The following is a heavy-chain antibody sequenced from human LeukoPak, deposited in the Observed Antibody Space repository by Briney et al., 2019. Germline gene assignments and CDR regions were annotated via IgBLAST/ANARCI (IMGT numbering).Heavy chain of an antibody. D-gene: IGHD3-10*01. J-gene: IGHJ5*02. CDR1: GGSISTFY. Sequence: SETLSLTCTVSGGSISTFYWSCIRQPPGKGLEWIGYIYYSGSTKYNPSLRSRVTISLDTSENHFSLKLSSVTAADTAVYYCARDRGPSWFDPWGQGTLVTVSS. CDR3: ARDRGPSWFDP. V-gene: IGHV4-59*01. CDR2: IYYSGST.